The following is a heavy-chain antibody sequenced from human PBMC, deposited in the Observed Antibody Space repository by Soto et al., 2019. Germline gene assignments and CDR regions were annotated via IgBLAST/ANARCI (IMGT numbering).Heavy chain of an antibody. V-gene: IGHV4-34*01. CDR3: ARHFGAGAHFDH. D-gene: IGHD3-10*01. J-gene: IGHJ4*02. Sequence: QVHLQQWGTGLLKPSETLSLTCAVYGGSLTDYWWTWIRQTPGKGLEWIGEINHIGESNHNPSLKSRVTISLDTSQNQFSLKLTAVTVADTAVYYCARHFGAGAHFDHWGQGSLVTVSS. CDR1: GGSLTDYW. CDR2: INHIGES.